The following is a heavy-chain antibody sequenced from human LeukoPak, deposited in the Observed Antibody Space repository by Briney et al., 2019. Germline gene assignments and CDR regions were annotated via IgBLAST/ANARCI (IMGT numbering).Heavy chain of an antibody. J-gene: IGHJ4*02. CDR2: IYTSGST. V-gene: IGHV4-4*07. D-gene: IGHD2-21*01. Sequence: PSETLSLTCTVSDGSISSYYWSWIRQPAGKGLEWIGRIYTSGSTNYNPSLKSRVTMSVDTSKNQFSLKLSSVTAADTAVYYCARVNEAYCGGDCFYFDYWGQGTLVTDSS. CDR1: DGSISSYY. CDR3: ARVNEAYCGGDCFYFDY.